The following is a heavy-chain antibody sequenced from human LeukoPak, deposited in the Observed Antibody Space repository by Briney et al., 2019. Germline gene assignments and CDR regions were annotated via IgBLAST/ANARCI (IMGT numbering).Heavy chain of an antibody. V-gene: IGHV5-51*01. CDR2: IYPDDSDT. CDR1: GYSFTSYW. D-gene: IGHD3-10*01. CDR3: ARRLVRGVPDS. J-gene: IGHJ4*02. Sequence: RGESLKISCKGSGYSFTSYWIGWVRQMPGKGLEWMGIIYPDDSDTKYSPSFRGQVTISADKSISTAYLQWSSLKASDTAMYYCARRLVRGVPDSWGRGTLVTVSS.